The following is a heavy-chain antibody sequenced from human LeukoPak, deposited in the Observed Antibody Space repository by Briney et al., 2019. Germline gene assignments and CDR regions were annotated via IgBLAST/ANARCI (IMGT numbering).Heavy chain of an antibody. Sequence: GGSLRLSCAASGFTLDDYAMHWGRHAPGKGLEWVSGISWNSGSIGYADSVKGRFTISRDNAKNSLYLQMNSLRAEDTALYYCAKDTDAHYYYYMDVWGKGTTVTVSS. CDR3: AKDTDAHYYYYMDV. V-gene: IGHV3-9*01. CDR2: ISWNSGSI. J-gene: IGHJ6*03. CDR1: GFTLDDYA.